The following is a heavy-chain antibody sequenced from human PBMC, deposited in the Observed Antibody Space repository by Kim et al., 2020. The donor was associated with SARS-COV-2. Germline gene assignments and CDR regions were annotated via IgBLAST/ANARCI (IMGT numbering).Heavy chain of an antibody. CDR3: ARGSGPRRYYYYYGMDV. J-gene: IGHJ6*02. V-gene: IGHV4-34*01. Sequence: LKSRVTISVDTSKNQFSLKLSSVTAADTAVYYCARGSGPRRYYYYYGMDVWGQGTTVTVSS. D-gene: IGHD3-10*01.